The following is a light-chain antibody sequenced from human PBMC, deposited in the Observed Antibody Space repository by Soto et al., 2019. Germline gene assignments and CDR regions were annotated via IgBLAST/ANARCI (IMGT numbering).Light chain of an antibody. CDR3: SSYSSSTTHVV. J-gene: IGLJ2*01. Sequence: QSALTQPASVSGSPGRSVTISYTGTSTDGGDFNYVSWYQHLPGRAPKLIIYDVTNRPSGISYRFSASKSGRTASLTISGLQAEDEADYYCSSYSSSTTHVVFGGGTKLTVL. CDR1: STDGGDFNY. V-gene: IGLV2-14*03. CDR2: DVT.